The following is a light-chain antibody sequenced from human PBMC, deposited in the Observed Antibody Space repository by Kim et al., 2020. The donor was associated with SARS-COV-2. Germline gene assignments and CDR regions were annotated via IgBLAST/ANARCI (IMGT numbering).Light chain of an antibody. CDR1: QDISNY. J-gene: IGKJ1*01. CDR2: AAS. CDR3: QKSDSAPWT. V-gene: IGKV1-27*01. Sequence: ASVGDRVTITCRASQDISNYLAWYQQKPGGVPTLLIYAASTLQSGVPSRFSGSGSGTDFTLTISGLQPEDVAIYYCQKSDSAPWTFGQGTKVDI.